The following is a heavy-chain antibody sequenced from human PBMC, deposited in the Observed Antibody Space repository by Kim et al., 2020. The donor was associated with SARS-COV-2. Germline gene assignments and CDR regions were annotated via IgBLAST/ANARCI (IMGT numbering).Heavy chain of an antibody. CDR2: ISSSGYTI. D-gene: IGHD2-15*01. V-gene: IGHV3-11*01. Sequence: GGSLRLSCAASGFTFSDYFMSWIRQAPGKGLEWVSYISSSGYTISYADSVKGRFTISRDNAKNSLYLQMNSLRAEDTAVYYCARGGLISRCCSGCYIDYWGQGTLVTVHS. CDR3: ARGGLISRCCSGCYIDY. CDR1: GFTFSDYF. J-gene: IGHJ4*02.